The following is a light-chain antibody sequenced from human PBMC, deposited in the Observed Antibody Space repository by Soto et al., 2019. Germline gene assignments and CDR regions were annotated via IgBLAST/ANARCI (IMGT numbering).Light chain of an antibody. CDR2: AGS. CDR3: CSYARRPL. CDR1: SSDVGGYNY. Sequence: QSALTQPRSVSGSPGQSVTISCTGTSSDVGGYNYVSWYQQHPGKAPKVIIYAGSKRPSGVSNRFSGSKSGNTASLTISGLQAEDEAGYYCCSYARRPLFGGGTQLTVL. J-gene: IGLJ2*01. V-gene: IGLV2-11*01.